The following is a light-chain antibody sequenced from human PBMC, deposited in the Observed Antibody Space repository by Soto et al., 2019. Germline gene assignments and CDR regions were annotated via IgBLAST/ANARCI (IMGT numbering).Light chain of an antibody. J-gene: IGKJ4*01. CDR3: HQTNSFPLT. CDR2: GAS. Sequence: DIQMTQSPSSVSASVGDRVTVTCRSSQGISSWLAWYQQKPGKAPKLLIYGASSLQSGVPSRFSGSGSGSDFTLTIRSLQPEDFATYFCHQTNSFPLTFGGGTPVDIK. CDR1: QGISSW. V-gene: IGKV1D-12*01.